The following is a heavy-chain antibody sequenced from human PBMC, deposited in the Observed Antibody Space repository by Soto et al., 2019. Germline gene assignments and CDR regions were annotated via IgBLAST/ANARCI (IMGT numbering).Heavy chain of an antibody. V-gene: IGHV1-69*13. CDR2: IVPIFGTT. J-gene: IGHJ6*02. CDR3: AKDPRYSSSSGSFGLEGPLHYYYYGMDV. CDR1: GGTFSSCA. Sequence: ASVKVSCKVSGGTFSSCAIDWVRLAPGQGLEWMGGIVPIFGTTYYTQKFQGRATIIADDSTTTAYLELSSLRAEDTAVYYCAKDPRYSSSSGSFGLEGPLHYYYYGMDVWGQGTTVTVSS. D-gene: IGHD6-6*01.